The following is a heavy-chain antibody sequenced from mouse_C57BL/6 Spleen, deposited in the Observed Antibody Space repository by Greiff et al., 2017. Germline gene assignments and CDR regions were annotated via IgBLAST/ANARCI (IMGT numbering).Heavy chain of an antibody. Sequence: QVQLKESGPGILQSSQTLSLTCSFSGFSLSTSGLGVSWIRQPSGTGLEWLAHIYWDDDKRYNPSLMSRLTISKDTSRNQVFLKITSVDTADTATYYCARRNGSSSSMDYWGQGTSVTVSS. V-gene: IGHV8-12*01. CDR2: IYWDDDK. D-gene: IGHD1-1*01. CDR1: GFSLSTSGLG. CDR3: ARRNGSSSSMDY. J-gene: IGHJ4*01.